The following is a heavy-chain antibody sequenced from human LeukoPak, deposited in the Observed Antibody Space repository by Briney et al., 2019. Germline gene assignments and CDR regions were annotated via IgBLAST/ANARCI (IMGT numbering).Heavy chain of an antibody. CDR2: ISGSGGST. D-gene: IGHD3-10*01. V-gene: IGHV3-23*01. CDR1: GFTFNSYA. J-gene: IGHJ4*02. CDR3: AKDRMYGSGSYFFDY. Sequence: PGGSLRLSCAASGFTFNSYAMSWVRQAPGKGLEWVSAISGSGGSTYYADSVKGRFTISRDNSKNTLYLQMNSLRAEDTAVYYCAKDRMYGSGSYFFDYWGQGTLVTVSS.